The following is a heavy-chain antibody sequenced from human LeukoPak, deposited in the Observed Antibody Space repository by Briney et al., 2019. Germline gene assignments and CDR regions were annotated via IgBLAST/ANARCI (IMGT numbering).Heavy chain of an antibody. CDR3: ATDIVVVVAANY. V-gene: IGHV3-48*01. D-gene: IGHD2-15*01. Sequence: GGSLRLSCAASGFTFSSYSMNWVRQAPGKGLEWVSYISSSSSTIYYADSVKGRFTISRDNSKNTLYLQMNSLRAEDTAVYYCATDIVVVVAANYWGQGTLVTVSS. CDR1: GFTFSSYS. CDR2: ISSSSSTI. J-gene: IGHJ4*02.